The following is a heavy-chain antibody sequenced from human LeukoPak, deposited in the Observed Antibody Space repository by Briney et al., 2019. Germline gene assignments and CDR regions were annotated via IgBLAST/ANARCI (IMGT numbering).Heavy chain of an antibody. J-gene: IGHJ6*03. Sequence: ASVKVSCKASGYTFTNYGISWVRQAPGQGLEWMGWISAYNGNTNYAQKLQGRVTMTTDTSTSTAYMELRSLRSDDTAVYYCARDSRELLWFGEFLTYYMDVWGKGTTVTVSS. V-gene: IGHV1-18*01. CDR3: ARDSRELLWFGEFLTYYMDV. CDR2: ISAYNGNT. D-gene: IGHD3-10*01. CDR1: GYTFTNYG.